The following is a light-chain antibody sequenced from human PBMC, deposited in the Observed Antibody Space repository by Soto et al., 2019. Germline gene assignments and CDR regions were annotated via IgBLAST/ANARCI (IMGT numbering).Light chain of an antibody. CDR1: QSISSW. J-gene: IGKJ1*01. CDR3: QQYNSAWT. Sequence: DIQMTQSPSTLSASVGDRVTITCRASQSISSWLAWYQQKPGKAPKLLIYDASRLESGVPSRFSGSGSGTEITLTISSLQPDDFATYYCQQYNSAWTFGQGTKVEIK. V-gene: IGKV1-5*01. CDR2: DAS.